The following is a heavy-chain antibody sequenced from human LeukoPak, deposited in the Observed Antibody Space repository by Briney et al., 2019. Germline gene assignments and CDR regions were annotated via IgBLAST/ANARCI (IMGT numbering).Heavy chain of an antibody. J-gene: IGHJ4*02. V-gene: IGHV3-30*18. CDR3: AKVGSDV. D-gene: IGHD1-1*01. CDR1: GFAFSSYG. Sequence: GGSLRLSCAASGFAFSSYGMHWVRQAPGKGLEWVAVISYDGSNKYYADSVKGRFTISRDNSKNTLYLQMNSLRAEDTAVYYCAKVGSDVWGQGTLVTVSS. CDR2: ISYDGSNK.